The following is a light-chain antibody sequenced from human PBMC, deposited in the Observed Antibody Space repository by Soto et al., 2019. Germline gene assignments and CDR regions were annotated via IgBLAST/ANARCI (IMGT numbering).Light chain of an antibody. Sequence: EMVMTQSPATLSVSPGERATLSCRASQSVSSNLAWYQQRPGQAPRLLFYGASTRATGIPARLSGSGSGTEFTLTISSLQSEDFAVYYCQQHNNWPFTFGEGTKVEIK. CDR1: QSVSSN. J-gene: IGKJ2*01. V-gene: IGKV3D-15*01. CDR3: QQHNNWPFT. CDR2: GAS.